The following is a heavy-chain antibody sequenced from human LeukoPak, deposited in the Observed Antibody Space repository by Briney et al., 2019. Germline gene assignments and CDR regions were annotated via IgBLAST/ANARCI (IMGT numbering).Heavy chain of an antibody. CDR1: GFTFSSYW. V-gene: IGHV3-7*03. Sequence: GESLRLSCEASGFTFSSYWMSWVRQAPGKGLEWVANIKTDGSEKYYMDSVKGRFTISRDNAKNSLYLQMNSLRAEDTAVYYCARDYTGYFPWGQGTLVIVSS. CDR3: ARDYTGYFP. D-gene: IGHD3-9*01. J-gene: IGHJ5*02. CDR2: IKTDGSEK.